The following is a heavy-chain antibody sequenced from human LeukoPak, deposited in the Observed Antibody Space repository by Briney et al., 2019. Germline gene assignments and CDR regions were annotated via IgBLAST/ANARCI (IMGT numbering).Heavy chain of an antibody. V-gene: IGHV3-11*04. D-gene: IGHD3-22*01. Sequence: SLRLSCAASGFTFSDYYMSWIRQAPGKGLEWVSYVSSSGSTIYYADSVEGRFTISRDNAKNSLYLQMNSLRAEDTAVYYCARGTHYYDSSGNWDDGGEAFDIWGQGTMVTVSS. CDR1: GFTFSDYY. J-gene: IGHJ3*02. CDR2: VSSSGSTI. CDR3: ARGTHYYDSSGNWDDGGEAFDI.